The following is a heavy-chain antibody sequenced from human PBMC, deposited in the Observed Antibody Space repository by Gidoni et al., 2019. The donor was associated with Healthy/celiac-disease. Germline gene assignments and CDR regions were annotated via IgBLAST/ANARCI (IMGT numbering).Heavy chain of an antibody. CDR2: ISSSGSTI. J-gene: IGHJ3*02. CDR1: GFTFSDYY. Sequence: QVQLMESGGGLVKPGGSLRLSCDASGFTFSDYYMSWIRQAPGKGLDWVSYISSSGSTIYYPDPGKGRFTISRDNAKNSLYLQMNSLRAEDTAVYYCASHQTGAFDIWGQGTMVTVSS. CDR3: ASHQTGAFDI. V-gene: IGHV3-11*01.